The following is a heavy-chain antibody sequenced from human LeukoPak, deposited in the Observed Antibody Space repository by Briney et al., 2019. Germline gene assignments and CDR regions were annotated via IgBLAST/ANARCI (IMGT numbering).Heavy chain of an antibody. D-gene: IGHD5-18*01. V-gene: IGHV1-24*01. CDR2: FDPEDGET. CDR1: GYTFTGYY. Sequence: GASVKVSCKASGYTFTGYYMHWVRQAPGKGLEWMGGFDPEDGETIYAQKFQGRVTMTEDTSTDTAYMELSSLRSEDTAVYYCATVADTAMVSSTFDYWGQGTLVTVSS. CDR3: ATVADTAMVSSTFDY. J-gene: IGHJ4*02.